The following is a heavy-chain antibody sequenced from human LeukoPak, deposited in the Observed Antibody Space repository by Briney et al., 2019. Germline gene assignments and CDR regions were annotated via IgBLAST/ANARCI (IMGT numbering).Heavy chain of an antibody. CDR1: GFTFSSYA. Sequence: GGSLRLSCAASGFTFSSYAMSWVRQAPGKGLEWVSSISSSSSYIYYADSVKGRFTISRDNAKNSLYLQMNSLRAEDTAVYYCARDYVVPAAIGNLNWFDPWGQGTLVTVSS. V-gene: IGHV3-21*01. CDR3: ARDYVVPAAIGNLNWFDP. D-gene: IGHD2-2*02. CDR2: ISSSSSYI. J-gene: IGHJ5*02.